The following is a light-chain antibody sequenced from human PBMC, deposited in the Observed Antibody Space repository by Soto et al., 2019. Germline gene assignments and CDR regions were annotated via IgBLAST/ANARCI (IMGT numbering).Light chain of an antibody. J-gene: IGLJ1*01. CDR2: SNN. V-gene: IGLV1-44*01. Sequence: QSALTQPPSASGTPEQRVTISCSGSSSHIGSNTVNWYQQLPGTAPKLLIYSNNQRPSGVPDRFSGSKSGTSASLAISGLQSEDEADYYCAAWDDSLNGYVFGTGTKVTVL. CDR1: SSHIGSNT. CDR3: AAWDDSLNGYV.